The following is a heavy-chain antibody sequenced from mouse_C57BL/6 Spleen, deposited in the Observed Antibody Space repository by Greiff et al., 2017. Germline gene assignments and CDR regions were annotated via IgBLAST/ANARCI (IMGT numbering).Heavy chain of an antibody. CDR3: ARSYYYDSSDYFDY. CDR1: GYTFTSYW. V-gene: IGHV1-52*01. J-gene: IGHJ2*01. CDR2: IDPSDSET. Sequence: QVQLQQPGAELVRPGSSVKLSCKASGYTFTSYWMHWVKQRPIQGLEWIGNIDPSDSETHYNQKFKDKATLTVDKSSSTAYMQLSSLTSEDSAVYYCARSYYYDSSDYFDYWGQGTTLTVSS. D-gene: IGHD1-1*01.